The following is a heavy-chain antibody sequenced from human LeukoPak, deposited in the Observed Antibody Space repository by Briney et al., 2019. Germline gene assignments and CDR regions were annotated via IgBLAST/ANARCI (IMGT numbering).Heavy chain of an antibody. CDR2: ISAYNGKT. J-gene: IGHJ3*02. V-gene: IGHV1-18*01. Sequence: GASVKVSCKASGYTFTSYGISRVRQAPGQGLEWMGWISAYNGKTNYAQKLQGRVTMTTDTSTSTAYMELRSLRSDDTAVYYCARARVPLLYYYDKWGPSVGSALDAFDIWGQGTMITVSS. CDR3: ARARVPLLYYYDKWGPSVGSALDAFDI. CDR1: GYTFTSYG. D-gene: IGHD3-22*01.